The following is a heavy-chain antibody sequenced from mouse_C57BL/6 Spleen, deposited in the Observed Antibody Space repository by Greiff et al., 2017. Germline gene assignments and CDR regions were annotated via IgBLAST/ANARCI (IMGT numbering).Heavy chain of an antibody. CDR2: INPNNGGT. V-gene: IGHV1-26*01. CDR3: ARSSLYYDYEREYYFDY. D-gene: IGHD2-4*01. Sequence: VQLQQSGPELVKPGASVKISCKASGYTFTDYYMNWVKQSHGKSLEWIGDINPNNGGTSYNQKFKGKATLTVDKSSSTAYMELRSLTSEDSAVYYCARSSLYYDYEREYYFDYWGQGTTLTVSS. J-gene: IGHJ2*01. CDR1: GYTFTDYY.